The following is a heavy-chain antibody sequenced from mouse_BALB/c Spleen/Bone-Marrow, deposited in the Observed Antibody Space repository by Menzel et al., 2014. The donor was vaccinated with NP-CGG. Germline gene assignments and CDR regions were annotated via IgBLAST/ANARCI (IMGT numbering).Heavy chain of an antibody. V-gene: IGHV1S56*01. J-gene: IGHJ4*01. D-gene: IGHD2-4*01. Sequence: VKLVESGPELVKPGASVRISCKASGYTFTSYYIHWVKQRPGQGLEWIGWIYPGNVNTKYNEKFKGKATLTADKSSSTAYMQVSSLTSEDSAVYFCARSYDYDGNYAMDYWGQGTSVTVSS. CDR3: ARSYDYDGNYAMDY. CDR2: IYPGNVNT. CDR1: GYTFTSYY.